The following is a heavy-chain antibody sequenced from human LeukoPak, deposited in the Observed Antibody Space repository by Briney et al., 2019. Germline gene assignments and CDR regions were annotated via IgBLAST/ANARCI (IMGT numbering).Heavy chain of an antibody. CDR2: IYYSGST. CDR1: GGSISSSSYY. D-gene: IGHD3-3*01. J-gene: IGHJ5*02. V-gene: IGHV4-39*01. Sequence: SETLPLTCTVSGGSISSSSYYWGWIRQPPGKGLEWIGSIYYSGSTYYNPSLKSRVTISVDTSKNQFSLKLGSVTAADTAVYYCARLDYDFWSGSARWFDPWGQGTLVTVSS. CDR3: ARLDYDFWSGSARWFDP.